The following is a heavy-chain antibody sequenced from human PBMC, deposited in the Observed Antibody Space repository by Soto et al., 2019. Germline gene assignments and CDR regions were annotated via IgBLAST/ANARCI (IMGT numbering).Heavy chain of an antibody. D-gene: IGHD6-13*01. CDR3: ARAGYSSSWYYLGFDY. V-gene: IGHV3-7*04. Sequence: EVQLVESGGGLVQPGGSLRLSCAASGFTFSSYWMSWVRQAPGKGLEWVANIKQYGSEKYYVDSVKGRFTISRDNAKNSLYLQMNSLRAEDTAVYYCARAGYSSSWYYLGFDYWGQGTLVTVSS. CDR1: GFTFSSYW. CDR2: IKQYGSEK. J-gene: IGHJ4*02.